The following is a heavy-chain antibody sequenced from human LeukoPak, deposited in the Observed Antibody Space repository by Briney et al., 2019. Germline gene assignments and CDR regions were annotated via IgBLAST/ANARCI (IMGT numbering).Heavy chain of an antibody. CDR1: GGSISSSSYY. CDR2: IYYSGST. V-gene: IGHV4-39*01. J-gene: IGHJ5*02. Sequence: SETLSLTCTVSGGSISSSSYYWGWIRQPPGKGLEWIGSIYYSGSTYYNPSLKSRVTISVDTSKNQLSLKLSSVTAADTAVYYCARRVVAAAGYNWFDPWGQGTLVTVSS. D-gene: IGHD6-13*01. CDR3: ARRVVAAAGYNWFDP.